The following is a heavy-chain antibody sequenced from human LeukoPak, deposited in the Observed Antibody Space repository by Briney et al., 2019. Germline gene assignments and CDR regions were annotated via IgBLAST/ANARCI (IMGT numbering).Heavy chain of an antibody. D-gene: IGHD6-13*01. CDR1: GFTFISYA. CDR2: SSSNGGST. Sequence: GGSLRLSCAASGFTFISYAMLWVRQAPGKGLECGSASSSNGGSTYYANSVKGRFTISRDNSKNTLYLQMGSLRAEDMAVYYCARVAAGTMRYYYYGMDVWGQGTTVTVSS. CDR3: ARVAAGTMRYYYYGMDV. J-gene: IGHJ6*02. V-gene: IGHV3-64*01.